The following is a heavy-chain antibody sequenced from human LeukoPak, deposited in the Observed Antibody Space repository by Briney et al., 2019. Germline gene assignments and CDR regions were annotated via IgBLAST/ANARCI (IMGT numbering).Heavy chain of an antibody. Sequence: SETLSLTCAVYGGSFSGYYWSWIRQPPGKGLEWIGEINHSGSTNYNPSPKSRVTISVDTSKNQFSLKLSSVTAADTAVYYCARGRSITMVRGAPIYYFDYWGQGTLVTVSS. D-gene: IGHD3-10*01. V-gene: IGHV4-34*01. CDR3: ARGRSITMVRGAPIYYFDY. CDR2: INHSGST. CDR1: GGSFSGYY. J-gene: IGHJ4*02.